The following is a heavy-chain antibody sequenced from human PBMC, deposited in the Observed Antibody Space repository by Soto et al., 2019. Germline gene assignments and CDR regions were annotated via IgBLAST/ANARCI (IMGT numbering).Heavy chain of an antibody. CDR3: ARTGLQSRVSGWPPRRSPNYYYYGMDV. D-gene: IGHD6-19*01. J-gene: IGHJ6*02. CDR1: GYTLTSYD. CDR2: MNPNSGST. V-gene: IGHV1-8*01. Sequence: ASVKVSCKASGYTLTSYDINWVRQATGQGLEWMGWMNPNSGSTGYAQKFQGRVTMTRNTSISTAYMELSSLRSEDRAVYYCARTGLQSRVSGWPPRRSPNYYYYGMDVWGQGTTVTVSS.